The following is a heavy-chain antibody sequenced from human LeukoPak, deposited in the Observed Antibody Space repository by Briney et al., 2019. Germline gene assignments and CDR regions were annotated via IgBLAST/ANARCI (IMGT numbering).Heavy chain of an antibody. J-gene: IGHJ5*02. CDR1: GGTFSSYA. Sequence: VASVKVSCKASGGTFSSYAISWVRQAPGQGLEWMGRIIPILGIANDAQKFQGRVTITADKSTSTAYMELSSLRSEDTAVYYCARSRDGYPNWFDPWGQGTLVTVSS. CDR2: IIPILGIA. CDR3: ARSRDGYPNWFDP. D-gene: IGHD5-24*01. V-gene: IGHV1-69*04.